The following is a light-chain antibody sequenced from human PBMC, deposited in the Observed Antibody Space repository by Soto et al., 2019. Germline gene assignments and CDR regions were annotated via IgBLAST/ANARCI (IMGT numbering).Light chain of an antibody. CDR1: QSISSY. CDR3: QQYNSYSWT. CDR2: VAS. V-gene: IGKV1-39*01. J-gene: IGKJ1*01. Sequence: DIQITQSPSSLSASVGDRVTIPCRASQSISSYLSWYQQKPGKAPKLLINVASTLQSGVPSRFSGSGSGTDFTRAISSLQPDDVATDYCQQYNSYSWTFGQGTKVDIK.